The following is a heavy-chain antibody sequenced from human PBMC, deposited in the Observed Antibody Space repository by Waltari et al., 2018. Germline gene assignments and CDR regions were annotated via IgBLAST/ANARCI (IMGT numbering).Heavy chain of an antibody. D-gene: IGHD2-8*01. CDR3: ARHPAMTIMLWYFDL. CDR2: IYYSGST. Sequence: QLQLQESGPGLVKPSETLSLTCTVSGGPISSSSYYWGGIRQPPGKGLEWIGSIYYSGSTYYNPSLKSRVTISVDTSKNQFSLKLSSVTAADTAVYYCARHPAMTIMLWYFDLWGRGTLVTVSS. V-gene: IGHV4-39*01. J-gene: IGHJ2*01. CDR1: GGPISSSSYY.